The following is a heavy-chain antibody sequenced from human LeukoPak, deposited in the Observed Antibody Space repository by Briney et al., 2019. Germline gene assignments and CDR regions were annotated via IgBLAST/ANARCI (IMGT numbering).Heavy chain of an antibody. CDR3: TRSAVSYYYYGMDV. V-gene: IGHV3-49*03. Sequence: PGGSLRLACKACGFTFGDYAMSWFRQAPGKGLEWIGFIRSKAYGGTTEYAASVKGRFTISRDDSKSIAYLQMNSLKTEDTAVYYCTRSAVSYYYYGMDVWGQGTTVTVSS. J-gene: IGHJ6*02. CDR1: GFTFGDYA. CDR2: IRSKAYGGTT. D-gene: IGHD1-14*01.